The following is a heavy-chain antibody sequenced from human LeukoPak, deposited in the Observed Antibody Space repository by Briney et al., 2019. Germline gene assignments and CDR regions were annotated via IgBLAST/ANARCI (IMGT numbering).Heavy chain of an antibody. J-gene: IGHJ4*02. D-gene: IGHD1-26*01. CDR1: RFTFTGYG. CDR3: AKASWAGVTTTYFDY. CDR2: IRFDGSDK. Sequence: GGSLRLSCVTSRFTFTGYGMHWVRQAPGRGLEWVAFIRFDGSDKYYADIVEGRFTISRDNSKNTLYLQMNSLRPEDTAVYYCAKASWAGVTTTYFDYWGQGTLVTVSS. V-gene: IGHV3-30*02.